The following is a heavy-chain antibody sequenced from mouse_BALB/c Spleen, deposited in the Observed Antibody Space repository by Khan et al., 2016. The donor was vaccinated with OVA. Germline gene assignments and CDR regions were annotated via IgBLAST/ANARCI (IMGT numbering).Heavy chain of an antibody. V-gene: IGHV1-42*01. Sequence: EVQLQESGPELVKPGASVMISCKASGYSFTGYYMHWVKQSPENSLEWIGEINPSTGVTNYNQKFKAKATLTVDKSSSTAYMQLNSLTSEESAVYYCTRTGLNWDDYWYFDIWGAGTTVTVSS. CDR1: GYSFTGYY. J-gene: IGHJ1*01. CDR2: INPSTGVT. D-gene: IGHD4-1*01. CDR3: TRTGLNWDDYWYFDI.